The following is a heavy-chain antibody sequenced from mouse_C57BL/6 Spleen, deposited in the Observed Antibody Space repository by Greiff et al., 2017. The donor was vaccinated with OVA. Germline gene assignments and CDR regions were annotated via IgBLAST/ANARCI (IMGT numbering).Heavy chain of an antibody. Sequence: EVKVVESGGGLVQSGRSLRLSCATSGFTFSDFYMEWVRQAPGKGLEWIAASRNKANDYTTEYSASVKGRFIVSRDTSQSILYLQMIALRAEDTAIYYCARDAVYYGNYGGAMDYWGQGTSVTVSS. CDR1: GFTFSDFY. CDR2: SRNKANDYTT. CDR3: ARDAVYYGNYGGAMDY. J-gene: IGHJ4*01. V-gene: IGHV7-1*01. D-gene: IGHD2-1*01.